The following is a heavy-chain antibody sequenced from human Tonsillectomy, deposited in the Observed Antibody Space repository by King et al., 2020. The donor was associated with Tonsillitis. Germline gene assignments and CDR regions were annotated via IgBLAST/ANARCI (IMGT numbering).Heavy chain of an antibody. J-gene: IGHJ6*02. V-gene: IGHV3-21*01. CDR1: GFTFSSYS. Sequence: QLVQSGGCLVKPGGSLRLSCAASGFTFSSYSMNWVRQAPGKGLEWVSSISSSSSYIYYADSVKGRFTISRDNAKNSLYLQMNSLRAEDTAVYYCARDSGALRYFDWLSDSYYYYGMDVWGQGTTVTVSS. D-gene: IGHD3-9*01. CDR2: ISSSSSYI. CDR3: ARDSGALRYFDWLSDSYYYYGMDV.